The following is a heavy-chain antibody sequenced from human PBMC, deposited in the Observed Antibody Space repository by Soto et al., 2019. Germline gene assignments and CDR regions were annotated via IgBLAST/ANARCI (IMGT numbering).Heavy chain of an antibody. V-gene: IGHV4-31*03. CDR2: IYHTGKT. CDR3: ARDRSSTANCIDP. D-gene: IGHD2-2*01. J-gene: IGHJ5*02. Sequence: SETLSLTCTASGDAIYIGGYYWTWIRQHPGKGLEWIGYIYHTGKTYYNPSLESRVTMSVDTSKNQFSLKLASVTAADTAVYYCARDRSSTANCIDPWGQGTLVTVSS. CDR1: GDAIYIGGYY.